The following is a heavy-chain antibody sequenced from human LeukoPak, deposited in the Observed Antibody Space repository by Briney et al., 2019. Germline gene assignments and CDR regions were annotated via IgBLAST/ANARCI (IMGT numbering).Heavy chain of an antibody. J-gene: IGHJ5*02. Sequence: SETLSLTCAVSDYSISSGYYWGWIRQPPGKGVDWIGNIYHSGSTYYNPSLKSRVTISVDKSKNQFSLKLRSVTAADTAVYYCARSVVTATLGWFDPWGQGTLVTVSS. D-gene: IGHD2-21*02. CDR2: IYHSGST. V-gene: IGHV4-38-2*01. CDR1: DYSISSGYY. CDR3: ARSVVTATLGWFDP.